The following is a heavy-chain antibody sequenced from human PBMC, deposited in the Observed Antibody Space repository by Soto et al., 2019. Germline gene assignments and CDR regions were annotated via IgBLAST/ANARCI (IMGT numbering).Heavy chain of an antibody. J-gene: IGHJ4*02. CDR1: GGSISRSLSY. V-gene: IGHV4-39*01. CDR3: ARHASRHGDYLFDY. CDR2: IYSSGTT. D-gene: IGHD4-17*01. Sequence: QLQLQESGPGLVKPSETLSLTCSVSGGSISRSLSYWGWIRQPPGKGLEWLRSIYSSGTTYYKPSLESRVTISLDTSKNQFSLKLTSVPAADTAVYYCARHASRHGDYLFDYWGQGTLVTVSS.